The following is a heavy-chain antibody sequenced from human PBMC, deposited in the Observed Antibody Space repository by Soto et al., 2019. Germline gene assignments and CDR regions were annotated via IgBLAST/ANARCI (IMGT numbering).Heavy chain of an antibody. D-gene: IGHD2-2*01. J-gene: IGHJ6*02. Sequence: IYLVQSGPEVRKPGASVKVSCKASGYIFSNFGISWVRQAPGQGLEWMGWISGYNDNTNYAQKFQGRVRMTTDIPTSTAYMELTTLRSEDTAGYYCAKDASSWFYYYYGMDVWGQGTTVTVSS. V-gene: IGHV1-18*01. CDR1: GYIFSNFG. CDR3: AKDASSWFYYYYGMDV. CDR2: ISGYNDNT.